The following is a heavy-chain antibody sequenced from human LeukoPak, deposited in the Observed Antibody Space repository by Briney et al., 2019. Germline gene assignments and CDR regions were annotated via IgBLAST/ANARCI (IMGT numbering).Heavy chain of an antibody. J-gene: IGHJ4*02. CDR1: GFTFSTYT. V-gene: IGHV3-23*01. D-gene: IGHD3-10*01. CDR2: LSGSGGGT. Sequence: GGSLRLSCAASGFTFSTYTMNWARQAPGKGLEWVAGLSGSGGGTNYADSVQGRFTISRDNPKNTLYLQMNSLRAEDTAVYFCAKRGVVIRVFLVGFHKEAYYFDSWGQGALVTVSS. CDR3: AKRGVVIRVFLVGFHKEAYYFDS.